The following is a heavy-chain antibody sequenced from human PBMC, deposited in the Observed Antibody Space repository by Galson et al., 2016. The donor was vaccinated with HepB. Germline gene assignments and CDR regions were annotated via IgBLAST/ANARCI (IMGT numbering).Heavy chain of an antibody. D-gene: IGHD3-9*01. Sequence: SETLSLTCTVSGGSISSSDYYWGWIRQPPGKGLEWIGSISYSGSTYYNSPLKSRVTISVDTSNNQFSLKLTSVTAADTAVYFCARRRDFDILTGYWGEFDYWGQGTLVTVSS. CDR2: ISYSGST. V-gene: IGHV4-39*01. J-gene: IGHJ4*02. CDR3: ARRRDFDILTGYWGEFDY. CDR1: GGSISSSDYY.